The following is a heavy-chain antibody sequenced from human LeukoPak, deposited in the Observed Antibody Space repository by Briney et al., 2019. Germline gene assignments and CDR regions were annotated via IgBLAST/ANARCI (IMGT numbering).Heavy chain of an antibody. CDR2: IKQDGSEK. V-gene: IGHV3-7*01. D-gene: IGHD3-9*01. Sequence: QSGGSLRLSCAASGFTFSSYWMSWVRQAPGKGLEWVANIKQDGSEKYYVDSVKGRFTISRDNAKNSLYLQMNSLRAEDTAVYYCARVGDYDIFDAFDIWGQGTMVTVSS. CDR3: ARVGDYDIFDAFDI. CDR1: GFTFSSYW. J-gene: IGHJ3*02.